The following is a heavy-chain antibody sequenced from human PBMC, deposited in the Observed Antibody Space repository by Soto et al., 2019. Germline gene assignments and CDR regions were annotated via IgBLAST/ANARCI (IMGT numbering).Heavy chain of an antibody. V-gene: IGHV1-18*01. CDR3: AREGPYCSGGSCYIYFDY. D-gene: IGHD2-15*01. J-gene: IGHJ4*02. CDR2: ISAYNGNT. Sequence: GASVKVSCKASGYTFTSYGISWVRQAPGQGLEWMGWISAYNGNTNYAQKLQGRVTMTTDTSTSTAYMELRSLRSDDTAVYYCAREGPYCSGGSCYIYFDYWGQGTLVTVSS. CDR1: GYTFTSYG.